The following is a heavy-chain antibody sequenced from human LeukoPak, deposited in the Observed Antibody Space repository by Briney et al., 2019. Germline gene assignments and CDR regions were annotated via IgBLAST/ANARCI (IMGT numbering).Heavy chain of an antibody. CDR1: GGSFSGYY. Sequence: PSETLSLTCAVYGGSFSGYYWTWIRQPPGKGLEWIGEINHRGSTNYNPSLKSRVTISVDTSKNQFSLKLSSVTAADTAVYYCARGGQRGLRGVYNWFDPWGQGTLVTVSS. D-gene: IGHD5-12*01. V-gene: IGHV4-34*01. J-gene: IGHJ5*02. CDR3: ARGGQRGLRGVYNWFDP. CDR2: INHRGST.